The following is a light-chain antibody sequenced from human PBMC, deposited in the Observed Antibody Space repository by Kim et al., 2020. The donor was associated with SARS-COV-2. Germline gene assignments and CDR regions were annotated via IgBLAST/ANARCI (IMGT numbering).Light chain of an antibody. J-gene: IGKJ5*01. Sequence: LSPWERGPLSCRASQSVTTYLAWYQQKPGQAPRLLIYDASSRATTIPDRFSGSGSGTDFTLTISRLEPEDFAVYFCQQYGNFPITFGQGTRLEIK. CDR2: DAS. CDR1: QSVTTY. V-gene: IGKV3-20*01. CDR3: QQYGNFPIT.